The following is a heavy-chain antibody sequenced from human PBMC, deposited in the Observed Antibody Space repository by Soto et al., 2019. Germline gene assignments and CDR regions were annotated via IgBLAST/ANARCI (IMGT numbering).Heavy chain of an antibody. CDR2: ISAYNGNT. V-gene: IGHV1-18*01. CDR1: GYTFTSYG. Sequence: GESLKISCKASGYTFTSYGISWVRQAPGQGLEWMGWISAYNGNTNYAQKLQGRVTMTTDTSTSTAYMELRSLRSDDTAVYYCARLSLDWNYVGYFDYWGQGTLVTVSS. D-gene: IGHD1-7*01. CDR3: ARLSLDWNYVGYFDY. J-gene: IGHJ4*02.